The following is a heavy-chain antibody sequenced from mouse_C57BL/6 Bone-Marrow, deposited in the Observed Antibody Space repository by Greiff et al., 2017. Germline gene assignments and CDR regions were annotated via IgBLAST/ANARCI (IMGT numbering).Heavy chain of an antibody. V-gene: IGHV1-64*01. CDR1: GYTFTSYW. J-gene: IGHJ2*01. CDR3: ARYDGYYVDY. D-gene: IGHD2-3*01. Sequence: QVQLKQPGAELVKPGASVTLSCKASGYTFTSYWMHWVKQRPGQGLEWIGMIHPNSGSTNYNEKFKSKATLTVDKSSSTAYMQLSSLTSEDSAVYYWARYDGYYVDYWGQGTTLTVSS. CDR2: IHPNSGST.